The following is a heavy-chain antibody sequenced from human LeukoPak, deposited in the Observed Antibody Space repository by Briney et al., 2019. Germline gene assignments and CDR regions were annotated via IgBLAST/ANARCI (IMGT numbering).Heavy chain of an antibody. D-gene: IGHD6-19*01. J-gene: IGHJ1*01. CDR3: AAKQWLVRRGYFQH. V-gene: IGHV4-34*01. CDR1: GGSFSGYY. CDR2: INHSGST. Sequence: SETLSLTCAVYGGSFSGYYWSWIRQPPGKGPEWIGEINHSGSTNYNPSLKSRVTISVDTSKNQFSLKLSSVTAADTAVYYCAAKQWLVRRGYFQHWGQGTLVTVSS.